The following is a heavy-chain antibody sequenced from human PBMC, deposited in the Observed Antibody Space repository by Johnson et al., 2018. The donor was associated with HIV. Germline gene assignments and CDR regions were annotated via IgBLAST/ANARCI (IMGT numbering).Heavy chain of an antibody. CDR3: AKGSWALWSP. J-gene: IGHJ3*01. CDR2: ISGSGGST. Sequence: VQLVESGGGLVQPGGSLRLSCAASGFTFSSYAMSWVRQAPGKGLEWVSAISGSGGSTYYADSGKGRFTISSDNSKNTLYLQMNSLRAEDTAICYCAKGSWALWSPWGQGTMVAVSS. V-gene: IGHV3-23*04. D-gene: IGHD1-26*01. CDR1: GFTFSSYA.